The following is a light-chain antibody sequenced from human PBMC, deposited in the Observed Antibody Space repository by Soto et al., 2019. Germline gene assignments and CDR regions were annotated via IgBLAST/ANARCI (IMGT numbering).Light chain of an antibody. CDR1: NSRSGSNY. CDR2: RND. J-gene: IGLJ1*01. CDR3: AKWDDSLRVYV. Sequence: QSVLPQPPSASGTPGQRVTISCSTSNSRSGSNYVYWYQQLPGAAPKLLIYRNDQRPSGVPDRFSGSKSGTSASLAISGLRSEDEGDYFCAKWDDSLRVYVSGSGTKVTVL. V-gene: IGLV1-47*01.